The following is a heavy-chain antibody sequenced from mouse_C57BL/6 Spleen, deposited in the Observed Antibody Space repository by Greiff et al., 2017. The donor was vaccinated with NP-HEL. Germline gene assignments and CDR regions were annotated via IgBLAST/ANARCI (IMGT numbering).Heavy chain of an antibody. V-gene: IGHV2-6-1*01. CDR1: GFSLTSYG. D-gene: IGHD2-1*01. CDR2: IWSDGST. J-gene: IGHJ4*01. Sequence: VQLQESGPGLVAPSQSLSITCTVSGFSLTSYGVHWVRQPPGKGLEWLVVIWSDGSTTYNSALKSRLSISKDNSKSQVFLKMNSLQTDDTAMYYCARHELNYGNYVGAMDYWGQGTSVTVSS. CDR3: ARHELNYGNYVGAMDY.